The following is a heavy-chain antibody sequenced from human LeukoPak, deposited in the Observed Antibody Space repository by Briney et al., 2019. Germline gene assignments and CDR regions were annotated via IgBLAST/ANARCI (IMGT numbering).Heavy chain of an antibody. CDR1: GGSVSSGSYY. D-gene: IGHD2-15*01. J-gene: IGHJ3*02. CDR2: IYYSGST. V-gene: IGHV4-61*01. CDR3: ARADCSGGSCYAFDI. Sequence: SQTLSLTCTVSGGSVSSGSYYWSWIRQPPGKGLEWIGYIYYSGSTNYNPSLKSRVTMSVDTSKNQFSLKLSSVTAADTAVYYCARADCSGGSCYAFDIWGQGTMVTVSS.